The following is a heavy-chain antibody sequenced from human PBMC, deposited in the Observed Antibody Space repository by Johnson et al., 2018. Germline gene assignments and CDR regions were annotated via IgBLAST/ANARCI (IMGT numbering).Heavy chain of an antibody. D-gene: IGHD3-22*01. Sequence: EVQLVESGGGLVQPGGSLRLSCAASGFTFSSYWMHWVRQAPGKGLVWVSRINSDGSSTSYADSVKGRFTISRDNAKNTLYLQMNSLRAEDTAVYYWARSATYDSSGYYPYYYYYYMDVWGKGTTVTVSS. V-gene: IGHV3-74*01. CDR2: INSDGSST. CDR3: ARSATYDSSGYYPYYYYYYMDV. J-gene: IGHJ6*03. CDR1: GFTFSSYW.